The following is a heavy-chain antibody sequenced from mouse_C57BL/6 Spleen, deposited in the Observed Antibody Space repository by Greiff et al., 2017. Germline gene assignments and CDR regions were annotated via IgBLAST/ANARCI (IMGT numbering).Heavy chain of an antibody. CDR1: GFSFNTYA. CDR2: IRSRSNNYAT. V-gene: IGHV10-1*01. CDR3: VRDYYDYEFAY. Sequence: EVQVVESGGGLVQPKGSLKLSCAASGFSFNTYAMNWVRQAPGKGLEWVARIRSRSNNYATYYAVSVQDRITISRDDSESMLYLQMNNLKAEDTAMYYCVRDYYDYEFAYWGQGTLVAVSA. J-gene: IGHJ3*01. D-gene: IGHD2-4*01.